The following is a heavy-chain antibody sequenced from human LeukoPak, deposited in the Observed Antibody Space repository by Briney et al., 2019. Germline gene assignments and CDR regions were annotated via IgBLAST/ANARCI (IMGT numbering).Heavy chain of an antibody. Sequence: PSETLSLTCAGYGGPFSGYYWSWIRQPPGKGLEWIGEINHSGSTNYNPSLKSRVTISVDTSKNQFSLKLSSVTAADTAVYYCARNSSVGATTKGFDYWGQGTLVTVSS. CDR3: ARNSSVGATTKGFDY. V-gene: IGHV4-34*01. J-gene: IGHJ4*02. CDR1: GGPFSGYY. CDR2: INHSGST. D-gene: IGHD1-26*01.